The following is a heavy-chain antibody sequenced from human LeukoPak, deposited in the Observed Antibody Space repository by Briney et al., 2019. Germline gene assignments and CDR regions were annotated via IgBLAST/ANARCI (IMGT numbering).Heavy chain of an antibody. CDR3: ARDQDYYDSSGYEGYYYYMDV. CDR2: IIPIFGTA. J-gene: IGHJ6*03. D-gene: IGHD3-22*01. CDR1: GGTFSSYA. V-gene: IGHV1-69*06. Sequence: ASVKVSCKASGGTFSSYAISWVRQAPGQGLEWMGGIIPIFGTANYAQKFQGRVTITADKSTSTAYMKLSSLRSEDTAVYYCARDQDYYDSSGYEGYYYYMDVWGKGTTVTVSS.